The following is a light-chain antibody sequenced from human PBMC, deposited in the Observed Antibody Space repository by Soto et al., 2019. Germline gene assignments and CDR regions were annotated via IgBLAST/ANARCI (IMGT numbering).Light chain of an antibody. V-gene: IGLV2-14*01. J-gene: IGLJ1*01. CDR2: EVT. CDR3: NSQTSSGIRV. Sequence: QPASVSGSPGQSITISCTGTSSDFGGFNHVSWYQHHPGKAPKLIIYEVTYRPSGVSNRFSGSKSGYTASLTISGLQAEDEADYYCNSQTSSGIRVFGTGTKLTVL. CDR1: SSDFGGFNH.